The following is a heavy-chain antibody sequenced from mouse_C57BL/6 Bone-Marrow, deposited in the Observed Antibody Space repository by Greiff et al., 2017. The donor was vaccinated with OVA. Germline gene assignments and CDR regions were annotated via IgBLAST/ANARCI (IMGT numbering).Heavy chain of an antibody. V-gene: IGHV10-1*01. Sequence: EVHLVESGGGLVQPKGSLKLSCAASGFSFNTYAMNWVRQAPGKGLEWVARIRSKSNNSATYYADSVNDRFTISRDDSESMLYLQMNNLKTEDTAMYYCVRHDVDWYFDVWGTGTTVTVSS. CDR2: IRSKSNNSAT. CDR1: GFSFNTYA. D-gene: IGHD2-3*01. J-gene: IGHJ1*03. CDR3: VRHDVDWYFDV.